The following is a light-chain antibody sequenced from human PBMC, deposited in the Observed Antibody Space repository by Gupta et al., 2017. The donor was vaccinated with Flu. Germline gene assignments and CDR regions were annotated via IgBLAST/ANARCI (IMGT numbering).Light chain of an antibody. J-gene: IGKJ1*01. V-gene: IGKV1-5*03. Sequence: DIHMTQSPSTLSASVGDRVTITCRASQSISSWLAWYQQKPGKAPKLLIYKASSLESGVPSRFGGSGSGTEFTLTISSLQPDGFATYYCQQYNSPGWTFGQGTKVEIK. CDR2: KAS. CDR3: QQYNSPGWT. CDR1: QSISSW.